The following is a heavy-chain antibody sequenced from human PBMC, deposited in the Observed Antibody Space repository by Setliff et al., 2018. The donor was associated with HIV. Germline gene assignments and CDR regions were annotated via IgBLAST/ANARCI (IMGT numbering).Heavy chain of an antibody. J-gene: IGHJ5*02. Sequence: HPGGSLRLSCAASGFTFSSYAMHWVRQAPGKGLEWVAVISYDGSNKYYADSVKGRFTISRDNSKNTLYLQMNSLRAEDTAVYYCARDRDPPTDYGDYVSWWFDPWGQGTLVTVSS. D-gene: IGHD4-17*01. CDR1: GFTFSSYA. CDR3: ARDRDPPTDYGDYVSWWFDP. CDR2: ISYDGSNK. V-gene: IGHV3-30*01.